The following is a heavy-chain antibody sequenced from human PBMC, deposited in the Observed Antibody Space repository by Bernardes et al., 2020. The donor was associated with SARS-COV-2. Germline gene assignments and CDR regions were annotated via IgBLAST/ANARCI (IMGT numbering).Heavy chain of an antibody. J-gene: IGHJ3*02. D-gene: IGHD2-2*01. CDR1: GFTFDDYA. CDR3: ANLPAATEYAFDI. Sequence: GGSLRLCCAASGFTFDDYAMHWVRQAPGKGLEWVSGISWNSGSIGYADSVKGRFTISRDNAKNSLYLQMNSLRAEDTALYYCANLPAATEYAFDIWGQGTMVTVSS. CDR2: ISWNSGSI. V-gene: IGHV3-9*01.